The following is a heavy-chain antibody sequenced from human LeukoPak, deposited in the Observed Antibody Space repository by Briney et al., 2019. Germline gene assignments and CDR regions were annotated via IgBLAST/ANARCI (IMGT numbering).Heavy chain of an antibody. J-gene: IGHJ4*02. CDR1: GFTFSSYS. CDR3: ARDKGAATVTTFHY. CDR2: ISSSRNYI. D-gene: IGHD4-17*01. V-gene: IGHV3-21*01. Sequence: PGGSLRLSCAASGFTFSSYSMNWVRQAPGKGLEWVSSISSSRNYIYYADSVKGRFTISRDNAKNSLYLQMNSLRAEDTAVYYCARDKGAATVTTFHYWGQGTLVTVSS.